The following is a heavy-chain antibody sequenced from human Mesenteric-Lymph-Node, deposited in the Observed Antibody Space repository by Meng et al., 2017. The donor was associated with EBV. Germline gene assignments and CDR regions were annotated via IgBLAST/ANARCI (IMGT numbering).Heavy chain of an antibody. D-gene: IGHD5-12*01. CDR3: ARLTYSGNNYPTVFDY. V-gene: IGHV4-30-4*01. CDR2: IYYSGNT. J-gene: IGHJ4*02. Sequence: QAQLEESGPGLVKPSDPLSLTCTVSAIGSANYWSWIRQPPGKGLEWVGYIYYSGNTYYNPSLKSRLTMSIDTSKGQFSLKLASVTAADTAVYYCARLTYSGNNYPTVFDYWGQGTLVTVSS. CDR1: AIGSANY.